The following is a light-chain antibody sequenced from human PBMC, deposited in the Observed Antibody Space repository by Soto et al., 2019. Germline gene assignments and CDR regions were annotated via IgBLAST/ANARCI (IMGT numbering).Light chain of an antibody. CDR2: AAS. CDR3: QHYDHWPLT. CDR1: QSARNN. V-gene: IGKV3D-15*01. Sequence: DIVMTQSPASLSMSPGERATLTCRASQSARNNLAWFQQKPGQAPRLLIYAASTRATGIPARFSGSGSGTEFSLTISSLQPEDFAVYYCQHYDHWPLTFGGGTKVDIK. J-gene: IGKJ4*01.